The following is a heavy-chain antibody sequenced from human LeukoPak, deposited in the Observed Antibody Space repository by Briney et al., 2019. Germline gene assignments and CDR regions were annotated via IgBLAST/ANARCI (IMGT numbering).Heavy chain of an antibody. CDR3: ARNSRGCFFDY. J-gene: IGHJ4*02. CDR1: GDSISSGYY. D-gene: IGHD6-19*01. Sequence: SETLSLTCDVSGDSISSGYYWGWIRHPPGKGLEWIGSIYHSGSTTYNPSLKSRVTTSADTSKNQFSLEVRSVPAADTAVYYCARNSRGCFFDYWGQGTLVTVSS. V-gene: IGHV4-38-2*01. CDR2: IYHSGST.